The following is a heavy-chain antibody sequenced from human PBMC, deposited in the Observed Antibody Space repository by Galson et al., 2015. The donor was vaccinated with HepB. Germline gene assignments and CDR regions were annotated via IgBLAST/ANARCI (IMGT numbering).Heavy chain of an antibody. CDR3: ARSGDLSGYSSL. CDR2: IRSKASSHAT. D-gene: IGHD6-19*01. J-gene: IGHJ4*02. Sequence: SLRLSCAASGFTYSGSAIHWVRQASGKGLEWVGRIRSKASSHATAYTASLKGRFTISRDDSKNTAYPHMNSLKTEDTAVYYCARSGDLSGYSSLWGQGTLVTVSS. CDR1: GFTYSGSA. V-gene: IGHV3-73*01.